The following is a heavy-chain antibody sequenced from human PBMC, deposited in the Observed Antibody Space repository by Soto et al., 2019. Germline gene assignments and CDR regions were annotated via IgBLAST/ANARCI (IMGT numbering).Heavy chain of an antibody. CDR2: INPKNGAT. D-gene: IGHD6-19*01. J-gene: IGHJ5*02. CDR3: ARQSGGSGWYSWFDP. Sequence: VSVKVSCKASGYIFSDHYMHWVRQAPGQGLEWMGWINPKNGATKYAQKFQGRVTVTRDTSINTAYMDLSRLRSDDTAVYYRARQSGGSGWYSWFDPWGQGTLVTVSS. V-gene: IGHV1-2*02. CDR1: GYIFSDHY.